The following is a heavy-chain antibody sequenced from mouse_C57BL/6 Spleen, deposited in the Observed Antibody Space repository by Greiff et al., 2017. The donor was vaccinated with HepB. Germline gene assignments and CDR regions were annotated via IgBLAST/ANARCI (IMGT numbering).Heavy chain of an antibody. CDR2: IYPRSGNT. V-gene: IGHV1-81*01. D-gene: IGHD1-1*01. Sequence: VQLVESGAELARPGASVKLSCKASGYTFTSYGISWVKQRTGQGLEWIGEIYPRSGNTYYNEKFKGKATLTADKSSSTAYMELRSLTSEDSAVYFCARSPSYGSSTYYAMDYWGQGTSVTVSS. CDR1: GYTFTSYG. J-gene: IGHJ4*01. CDR3: ARSPSYGSSTYYAMDY.